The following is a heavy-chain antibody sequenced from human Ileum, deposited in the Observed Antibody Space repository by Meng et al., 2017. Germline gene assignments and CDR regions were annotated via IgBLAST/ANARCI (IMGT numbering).Heavy chain of an antibody. CDR3: ARDETL. J-gene: IGHJ4*02. CDR2: TYGGGTT. CDR1: GFNVSSDF. Sequence: GGSLRLSCAAFGFNVSSDFMRWVRQAPGKGLEWVSVTYGGGTTYYADSVKGRFSISRDSSKNIVNLQMSSLRVEDTAVYYCARDETLWGQGTLVTVSS. V-gene: IGHV3-66*02.